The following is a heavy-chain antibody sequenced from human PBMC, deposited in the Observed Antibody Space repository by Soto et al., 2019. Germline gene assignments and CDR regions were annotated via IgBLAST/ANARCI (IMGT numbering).Heavy chain of an antibody. Sequence: SVKVTCKGSVGRISRDVCSWLGQETEKVLECMGGIILIFDTATYAQNFHARLTITANDSTSTAYMELSSLSSEDSAVYFFARRPLYSSSDLPNFFDFWGQGTLVTVSS. D-gene: IGHD6-13*01. V-gene: IGHV1-69*13. J-gene: IGHJ4*02. CDR1: VGRISRDV. CDR3: ARRPLYSSSDLPNFFDF. CDR2: IILIFDTA.